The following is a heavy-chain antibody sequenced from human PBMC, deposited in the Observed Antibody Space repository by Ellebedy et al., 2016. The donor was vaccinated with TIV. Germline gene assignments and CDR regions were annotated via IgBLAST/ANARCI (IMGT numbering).Heavy chain of an antibody. D-gene: IGHD3-9*01. V-gene: IGHV3-23*01. CDR1: GFTFGTYA. CDR2: ISGWGGDI. Sequence: GESLKISCAASGFTFGTYAMNWVRQAPGKGLEWVSRISGWGGDIFYADSVKGRFTISRDNSKNTLFLQMNGLRAEDTAVYYCAKDHGPETGTQYAYFYGVDVWGQGSTVTVSS. CDR3: AKDHGPETGTQYAYFYGVDV. J-gene: IGHJ6*02.